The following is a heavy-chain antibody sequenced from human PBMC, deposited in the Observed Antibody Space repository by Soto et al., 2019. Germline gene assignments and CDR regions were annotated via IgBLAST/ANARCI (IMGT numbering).Heavy chain of an antibody. D-gene: IGHD2-15*01. CDR3: AKDLSGCSGGSCYSDY. Sequence: HPGGSLRLSCAASGFTFSSYGMHWVRQAPGKGLEWVAVISYDGSNKYYADSVKGRFTISRDNSKNTLYLQMNSLRAEDTAVYYCAKDLSGCSGGSCYSDYWGQGTLVTVS. CDR2: ISYDGSNK. J-gene: IGHJ4*02. CDR1: GFTFSSYG. V-gene: IGHV3-30*18.